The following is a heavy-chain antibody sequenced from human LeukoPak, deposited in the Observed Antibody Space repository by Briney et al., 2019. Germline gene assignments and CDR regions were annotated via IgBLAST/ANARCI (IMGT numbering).Heavy chain of an antibody. J-gene: IGHJ6*02. Sequence: GGSLRLSCAASGFTFSSYGMHWVRQAPGKGLEWVAVIWYDGSNKYYADSVKGRFTISRDNPKNTLYLQMNSLRAEDTAVYYCARSPGNIVVVPAAIYYYYYGMDVWGQGTTVTVSS. D-gene: IGHD2-2*01. V-gene: IGHV3-33*01. CDR1: GFTFSSYG. CDR2: IWYDGSNK. CDR3: ARSPGNIVVVPAAIYYYYYGMDV.